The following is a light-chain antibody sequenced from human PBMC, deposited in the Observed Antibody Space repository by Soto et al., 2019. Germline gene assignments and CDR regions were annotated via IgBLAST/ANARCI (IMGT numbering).Light chain of an antibody. Sequence: QSVLTQPRSVSGSPGQSVTISCTGTSSDVGGYNYVSWYQDHPGKVPKLIIYDVSERPSGVPDRFSGSKSGNTASLTISGLQAEDEADYYCCSYAGSNVLNFGGGTKLTVL. J-gene: IGLJ2*01. V-gene: IGLV2-11*01. CDR2: DVS. CDR3: CSYAGSNVLN. CDR1: SSDVGGYNY.